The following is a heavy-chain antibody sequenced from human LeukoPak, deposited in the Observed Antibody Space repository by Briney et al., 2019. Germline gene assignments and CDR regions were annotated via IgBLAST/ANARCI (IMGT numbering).Heavy chain of an antibody. D-gene: IGHD5-12*01. CDR3: ARSGYDFDYYYYGMDV. J-gene: IGHJ6*02. CDR2: ISAYNGNT. V-gene: IGHV1-18*04. CDR1: GYTFTGYY. Sequence: GASVKVSCKASGYTFTGYYMHWVRQAPGQGLEWMGWISAYNGNTNYAQKLQGRVTMTTDTSTSTAYMELRSLRSDDTAVYYCARSGYDFDYYYYGMDVWGQGTTVTVSS.